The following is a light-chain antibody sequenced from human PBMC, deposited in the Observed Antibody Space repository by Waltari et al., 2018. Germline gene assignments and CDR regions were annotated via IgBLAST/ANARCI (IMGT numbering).Light chain of an antibody. Sequence: IVLTQAPGPASFSPGESVTLSCRASQSVGSISLAWYQQKPGQAPRLVIYRASRRATGIPDRFSGSGSGTDFSLTISRLEPEDFAVYYCQQHGTLPATFGQGTKVEIK. J-gene: IGKJ1*01. CDR2: RAS. V-gene: IGKV3-20*01. CDR1: QSVGSIS. CDR3: QQHGTLPAT.